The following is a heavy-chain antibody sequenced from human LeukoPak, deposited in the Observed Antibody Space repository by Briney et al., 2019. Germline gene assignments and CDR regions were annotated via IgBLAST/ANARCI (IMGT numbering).Heavy chain of an antibody. CDR2: INPNSGGT. CDR1: GYTFTGYY. Sequence: ASVKVSCKASGYTFTGYYMHWVRQAPGQGLEWMGWINPNSGGTNYAQKFQGRVTMTRDTSISTAYMELRSLRSDDTAVYYCARDLVRGYYGSGSYYYWGQGTLVTVSS. D-gene: IGHD3-10*01. CDR3: ARDLVRGYYGSGSYYY. V-gene: IGHV1-2*02. J-gene: IGHJ4*02.